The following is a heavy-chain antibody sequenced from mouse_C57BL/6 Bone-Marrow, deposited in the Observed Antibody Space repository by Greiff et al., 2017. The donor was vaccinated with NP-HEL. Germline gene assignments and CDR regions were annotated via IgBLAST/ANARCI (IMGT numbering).Heavy chain of an antibody. CDR2: IRNKANGYTT. Sequence: EVQWVESGGGLVQPGGSLSLSCAASGFTFTDYYMSWVRQPPGKALEWLGFIRNKANGYTTEYSASVKGRFTISRDNSQSILYLQMNALRAEDSATYYCARSSRNYVRFDYWGQGTTLTVSS. CDR1: GFTFTDYY. V-gene: IGHV7-3*01. J-gene: IGHJ2*01. D-gene: IGHD2-1*01. CDR3: ARSSRNYVRFDY.